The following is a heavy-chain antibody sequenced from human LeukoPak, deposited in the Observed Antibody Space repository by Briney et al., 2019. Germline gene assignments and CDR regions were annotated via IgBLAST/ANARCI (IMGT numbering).Heavy chain of an antibody. J-gene: IGHJ4*02. CDR2: IVVGSGNT. V-gene: IGHV1-58*01. CDR1: GFTFTSSA. D-gene: IGHD3-22*01. CDR3: AAATVSSGYLLTR. Sequence: ASVKVSCKASGFTFTSSAVQWVRQARGQRLEWIGWIVVGSGNTNYAQRFQERVTITRDMSTSTAYMELSSLRSEDTAVYYCAAATVSSGYLLTRWGQGTLVTVSS.